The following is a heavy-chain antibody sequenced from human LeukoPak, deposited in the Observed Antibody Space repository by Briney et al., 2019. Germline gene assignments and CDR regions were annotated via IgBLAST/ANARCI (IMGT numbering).Heavy chain of an antibody. CDR3: ARGLRGNYYDSSGYYSTYIDY. CDR2: INHSGST. J-gene: IGHJ4*02. Sequence: SETLSLTCTVSGDSISSDYYYWSWIRQPPGKGLEWIGEINHSGSTNYNPSLKSRVTISVDTSKNQFSLKLSSVTAADTAVYYCARGLRGNYYDSSGYYSTYIDYWGQGTLVTVSS. V-gene: IGHV4-39*07. CDR1: GDSISSDYYY. D-gene: IGHD3-22*01.